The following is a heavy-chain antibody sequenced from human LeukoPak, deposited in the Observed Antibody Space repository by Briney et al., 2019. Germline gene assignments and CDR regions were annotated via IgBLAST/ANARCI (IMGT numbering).Heavy chain of an antibody. J-gene: IGHJ3*02. V-gene: IGHV3-33*01. CDR2: IWYNGSNK. CDR3: ARVSLLWIGNDAFDI. D-gene: IGHD3-10*01. Sequence: PGGSLRLSCAASGFTFSSYGMHWVRQAPGKGLEWVAVIWYNGSNKYYADSVKGRFTISRDNSKNTLYLQMNSLRAEDTAVYYCARVSLLWIGNDAFDIWGQGTMVTVSS. CDR1: GFTFSSYG.